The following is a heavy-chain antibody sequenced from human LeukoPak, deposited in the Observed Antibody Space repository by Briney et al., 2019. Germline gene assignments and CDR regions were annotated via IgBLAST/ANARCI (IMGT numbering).Heavy chain of an antibody. J-gene: IGHJ2*01. Sequence: GASVKVSCKASGYTFTSYDINWVRQATGQGLEWMGWMNPNSGNTGYAQKFQGRVTMTRNTSVSTAYMGLSSLRSEDTAVHYCARVDIKLTIFGVVTSFYWYFDLWGRGTLVTVSS. V-gene: IGHV1-8*01. CDR1: GYTFTSYD. CDR2: MNPNSGNT. CDR3: ARVDIKLTIFGVVTSFYWYFDL. D-gene: IGHD3-3*01.